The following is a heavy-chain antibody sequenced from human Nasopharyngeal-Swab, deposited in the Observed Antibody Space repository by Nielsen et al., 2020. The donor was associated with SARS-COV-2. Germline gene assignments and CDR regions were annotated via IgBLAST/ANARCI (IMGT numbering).Heavy chain of an antibody. J-gene: IGHJ5*02. Sequence: ASVKVSCKVSGYTLTELSMHWVRQAPGKGLEWMGGFDPEDGETIYAQKFQGRVTMTEDTSTDTDYMELSSLRSEDTAVYYCATSAPYCSGGSCYSSWFDPWGQGTLVTVSS. V-gene: IGHV1-24*01. CDR3: ATSAPYCSGGSCYSSWFDP. CDR1: GYTLTELS. CDR2: FDPEDGET. D-gene: IGHD2-15*01.